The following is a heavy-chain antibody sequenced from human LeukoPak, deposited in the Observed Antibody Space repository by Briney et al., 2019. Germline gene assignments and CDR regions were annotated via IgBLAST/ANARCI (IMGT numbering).Heavy chain of an antibody. CDR2: ISGSGGST. CDR3: AKDQWSFSYFDY. V-gene: IGHV3-23*01. J-gene: IGHJ4*02. CDR1: GGSISSGSYY. Sequence: ETLSLTCTVSGGSISSGSYYWSWVRQAPGKGLEWVSAISGSGGSTYYADSVKGRFTISRDNSKNTLYLQMNSLRAEDTAVYYCAKDQWSFSYFDYWGQGTLVTVSS. D-gene: IGHD1-26*01.